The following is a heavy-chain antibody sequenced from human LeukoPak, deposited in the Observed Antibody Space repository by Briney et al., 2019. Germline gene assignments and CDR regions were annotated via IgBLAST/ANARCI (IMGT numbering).Heavy chain of an antibody. D-gene: IGHD3-22*01. CDR1: GFTFSDYY. CDR2: ISSSGNTI. V-gene: IGHV3-11*01. J-gene: IGHJ4*02. CDR3: ARDRDYYYDSSGYYLGY. Sequence: GGSLRLSCAASGFTFSDYYMSWIRQAPGKGLEWVSYISSSGNTIYYVDSVKGRFTISGDNAKKSLYLQMNSLRAEDTAVYYCARDRDYYYDSSGYYLGYWGQGTLVTVSS.